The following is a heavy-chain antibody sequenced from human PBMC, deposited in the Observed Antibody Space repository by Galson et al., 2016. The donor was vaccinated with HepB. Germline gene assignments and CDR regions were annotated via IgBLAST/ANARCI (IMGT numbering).Heavy chain of an antibody. Sequence: LRLSCAASGFTFSDYYMNWIRQAPGKGLEWVSSISSSGSTIYYADSGKGRFIISRDNAKNSLYLQMNSLRAEDTAVYYCARDRKVLLWFGEPEDYWGQGTLVSVSS. CDR3: ARDRKVLLWFGEPEDY. D-gene: IGHD3-10*01. CDR1: GFTFSDYY. J-gene: IGHJ4*02. CDR2: ISSSGSTI. V-gene: IGHV3-11*01.